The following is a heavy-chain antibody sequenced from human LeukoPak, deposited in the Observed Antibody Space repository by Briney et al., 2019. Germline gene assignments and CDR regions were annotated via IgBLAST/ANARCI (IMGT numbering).Heavy chain of an antibody. Sequence: GASVKVSCKASGYTFTSYGISWVRQAPGQGLEWMGWISAYNGNTNYAQKLQGRVTMTTDTSTSTAYMELRSLRSDDTAVYYCARDREYSSSWYIENWFDPWGQGTLVTVSS. D-gene: IGHD6-13*01. CDR3: ARDREYSSSWYIENWFDP. J-gene: IGHJ5*02. CDR1: GYTFTSYG. CDR2: ISAYNGNT. V-gene: IGHV1-18*01.